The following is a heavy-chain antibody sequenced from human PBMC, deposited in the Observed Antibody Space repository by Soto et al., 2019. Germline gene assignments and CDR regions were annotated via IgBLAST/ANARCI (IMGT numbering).Heavy chain of an antibody. CDR3: ARVNFDYATGMDV. Sequence: QVHLQESGPGLVKPSQTLSLTCTVSGGSISDYWSWVRQHPGKGLEWIGYIYNSGTTYYNPSLKSRLTMSADTSKNQFSLQLSSVTAADTAVYYCARVNFDYATGMDVWGQGTTVTVSS. V-gene: IGHV4-31*03. CDR2: IYNSGTT. J-gene: IGHJ6*02. D-gene: IGHD4-17*01. CDR1: GGSISDY.